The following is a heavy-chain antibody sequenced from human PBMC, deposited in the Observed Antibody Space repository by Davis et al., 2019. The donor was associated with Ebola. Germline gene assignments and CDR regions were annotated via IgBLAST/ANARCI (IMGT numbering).Heavy chain of an antibody. D-gene: IGHD6-13*01. J-gene: IGHJ4*02. Sequence: SVKVSRKAPLGTFSSHGISWVRQAPGQGHEWMGRIIPILGLANYAQKFQGRVTITADKSTSTAYMELRSLRSEDTAVYYCARDVGAAAGGDGDDDWGQGTLVTVSS. CDR1: LGTFSSHG. CDR2: IIPILGLA. CDR3: ARDVGAAAGGDGDDD. V-gene: IGHV1-69*04.